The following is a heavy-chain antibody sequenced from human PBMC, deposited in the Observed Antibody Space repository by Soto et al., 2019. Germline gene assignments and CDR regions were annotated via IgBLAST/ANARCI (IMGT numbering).Heavy chain of an antibody. CDR3: ARQIRYCSSTSCYTGAFDI. CDR2: IYPGDSDT. Sequence: GESLKISCKGSGYSFTSYWIGWVRQMPGKVLEWMGIIYPGDSDTRYSPSFQGQVTISADKSISTAYLQWSSLKASDTAMYYCARQIRYCSSTSCYTGAFDIWGQGXMVTV. D-gene: IGHD2-2*02. J-gene: IGHJ3*02. V-gene: IGHV5-51*01. CDR1: GYSFTSYW.